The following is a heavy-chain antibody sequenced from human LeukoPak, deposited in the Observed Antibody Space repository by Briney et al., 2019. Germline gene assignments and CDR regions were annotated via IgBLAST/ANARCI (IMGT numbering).Heavy chain of an antibody. CDR2: IYYSGST. CDR3: ARDGYNWNDLDY. J-gene: IGHJ4*02. V-gene: IGHV4-59*01. CDR1: GGSISSYY. D-gene: IGHD1-20*01. Sequence: SETLSLTCTVSGGSISSYYWSWIRQPPGRGLGWIGYIYYSGSTNYNPSLKSRVTISVDTSKNQFSLKLSSVTAADTAVYYCARDGYNWNDLDYWGQGTLVTVSS.